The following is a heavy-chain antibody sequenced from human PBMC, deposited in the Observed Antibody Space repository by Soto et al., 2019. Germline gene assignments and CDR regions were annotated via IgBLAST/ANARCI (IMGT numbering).Heavy chain of an antibody. D-gene: IGHD2-21*02. CDR2: IHHDGST. CDR3: ATYDVGTIIQDY. V-gene: IGHV4-34*01. J-gene: IGHJ4*02. Sequence: SETLSLTCAISGGSSSSHSKSWVRQPPGKGLEWIGEIHHDGSTNYNPSLKSRVTISGDTSKNHFSLELSSVTAADTAVYYCATYDVGTIIQDYWGQGTLV. CDR1: GGSSSSHS.